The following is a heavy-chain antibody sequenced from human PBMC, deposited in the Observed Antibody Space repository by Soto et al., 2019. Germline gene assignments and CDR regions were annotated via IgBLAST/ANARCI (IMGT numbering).Heavy chain of an antibody. CDR3: SKSYDYVWGSYRYLPMDY. D-gene: IGHD3-16*02. CDR2: ISGSGGST. Sequence: PGGSLRLSCAASGFTFSSYAMSWVSQAPGKGLEWVSAISGSGGSTYYADSVKGRFTISRDNSKNTLYLQMNSLRAEDTAVYYCSKSYDYVWGSYRYLPMDYWGQGTLVTVSS. CDR1: GFTFSSYA. V-gene: IGHV3-23*01. J-gene: IGHJ4*02.